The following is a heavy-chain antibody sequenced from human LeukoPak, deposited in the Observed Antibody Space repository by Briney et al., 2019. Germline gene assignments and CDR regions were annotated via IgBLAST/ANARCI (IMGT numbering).Heavy chain of an antibody. D-gene: IGHD3-16*01. Sequence: GGSLRLSCAASGFTFSSYAMSWVRQAPGKGLEWVTAISGSGGSTYYADSVKGRFTISRDNSKNTLYLQMNSLRAEDTAVYYCAKSVGGGYYFDYWGQGTLVTVSS. CDR1: GFTFSSYA. CDR2: ISGSGGST. CDR3: AKSVGGGYYFDY. J-gene: IGHJ4*02. V-gene: IGHV3-23*01.